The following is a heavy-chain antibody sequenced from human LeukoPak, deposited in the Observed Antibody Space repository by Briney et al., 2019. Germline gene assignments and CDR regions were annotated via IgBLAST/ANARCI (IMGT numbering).Heavy chain of an antibody. CDR3: ARADPFDY. CDR2: INHGGST. CDR1: GGSFSGYY. J-gene: IGHJ4*02. V-gene: IGHV4-34*01. Sequence: PSETLSLTCAVYGGSFSGYYWSWIRQPPGKGLEWIGEINHGGSTNYNPSLKSRVTISVDTSKNQFSLKLSSVTAADTAVYYCARADPFDYWGQGTLVTVSS.